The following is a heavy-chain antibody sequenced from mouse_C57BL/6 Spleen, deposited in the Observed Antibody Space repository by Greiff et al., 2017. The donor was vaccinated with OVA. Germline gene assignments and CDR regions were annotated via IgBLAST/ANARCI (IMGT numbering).Heavy chain of an antibody. CDR3: ARAEDYDSSWYFEV. CDR2: IDPSDSET. CDR1: GYTFTSYW. J-gene: IGHJ1*03. V-gene: IGHV1-52*01. Sequence: QVQLQQPGAELVRPGSSVKLSCKASGYTFTSYWMHWVKQRPIQGLEWIGNIDPSDSETHYNQKFKDKATLTVDKSSSTAYMQLSSLRSEDSGVYYCARAEDYDSSWYFEVWGTGTTVTASS. D-gene: IGHD2-4*01.